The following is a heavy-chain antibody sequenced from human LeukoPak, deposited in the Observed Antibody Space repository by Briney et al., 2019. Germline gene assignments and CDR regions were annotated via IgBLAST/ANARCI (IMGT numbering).Heavy chain of an antibody. Sequence: SETLSLTSTVSGGSISSYYWSWIRQPPGKGLEWIGYIYYSGSTNYNPSLKSRVTISVDTSKNQFSLKLSSVTAADTAVYYCARDSGAFDIWGQGTMVTVSS. D-gene: IGHD3-10*01. CDR3: ARDSGAFDI. CDR2: IYYSGST. CDR1: GGSISSYY. V-gene: IGHV4-59*12. J-gene: IGHJ3*02.